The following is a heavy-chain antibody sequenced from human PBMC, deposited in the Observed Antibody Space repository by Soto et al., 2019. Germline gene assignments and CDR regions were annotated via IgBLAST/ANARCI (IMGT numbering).Heavy chain of an antibody. J-gene: IGHJ5*02. D-gene: IGHD2-15*01. Sequence: SETLSLTCAVYGGSFSGYYWSWIRQPPGKGLEWIGEINHSGSTNYNPSLKSRVTISVDTSKNQFSLKLSSVTAADTAVYYCARGHRLIVVVVAAIYAPFPIFDPRGQGTLVTVSS. CDR2: INHSGST. CDR1: GGSFSGYY. CDR3: ARGHRLIVVVVAAIYAPFPIFDP. V-gene: IGHV4-34*01.